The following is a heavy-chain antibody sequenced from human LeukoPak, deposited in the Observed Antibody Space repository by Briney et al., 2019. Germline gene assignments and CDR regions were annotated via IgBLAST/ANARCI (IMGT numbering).Heavy chain of an antibody. Sequence: SETLSLTCTVSGGSISSSNYYWGWIRQPPGKGLEWIGSIYYSGSTYYNPSLKSRVTISVDTSKNQFSLKRSSVTAADTAVYYCTRELSGSQDYWGQGTLVTVSS. V-gene: IGHV4-39*07. D-gene: IGHD3-22*01. J-gene: IGHJ4*02. CDR2: IYYSGST. CDR3: TRELSGSQDY. CDR1: GGSISSSNYY.